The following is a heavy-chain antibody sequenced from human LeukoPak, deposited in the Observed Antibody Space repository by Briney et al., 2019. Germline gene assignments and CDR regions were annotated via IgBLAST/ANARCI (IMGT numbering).Heavy chain of an antibody. J-gene: IGHJ4*02. CDR3: ARGPSPQQLDY. D-gene: IGHD6-13*01. V-gene: IGHV3-30*04. Sequence: PGRSLRLSCAASGFTFSSYAMHWVRQAPGKGLEWVAVISYDGSNKYYADSVKGRFTISRDNSKNTLYLQMNSLRAEDTAVYYCARGPSPQQLDYWGQGTLVTVSS. CDR1: GFTFSSYA. CDR2: ISYDGSNK.